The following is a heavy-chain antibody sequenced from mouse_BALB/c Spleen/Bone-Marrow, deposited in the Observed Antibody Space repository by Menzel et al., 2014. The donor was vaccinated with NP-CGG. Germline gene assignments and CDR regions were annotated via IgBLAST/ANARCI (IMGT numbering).Heavy chain of an antibody. CDR3: AREENSYRYAMDY. J-gene: IGHJ4*01. V-gene: IGHV1-54*03. CDR2: INPGSGGT. D-gene: IGHD6-5*01. Sequence: VQLQESGAELVRPGTSVKVSCKASRYAFTNYLIEWVKQRPGQGLEWIGVINPGSGGTNYNEKFKDKATLTTDKSSSTAYMQLSSMTSDDSAVYFYAREENSYRYAMDYWGQGTPVTVSS. CDR1: RYAFTNYL.